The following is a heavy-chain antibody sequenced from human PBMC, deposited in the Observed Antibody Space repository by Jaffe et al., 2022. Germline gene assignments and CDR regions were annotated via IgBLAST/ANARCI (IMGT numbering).Heavy chain of an antibody. CDR3: ARDGGGYNYGLPFDY. V-gene: IGHV4-59*01. CDR1: GGSISSYY. J-gene: IGHJ4*02. Sequence: QVQLQESGPGLVKPSETLSLTCTVSGGSISSYYWSWIRQPPGKGLEWIGYIYYSGSTNYNPSLKSRVTISVDTSKNQFSLKLSSVTAADTAVYYCARDGGGYNYGLPFDYWGQGTLVTVSS. D-gene: IGHD4-17*01. CDR2: IYYSGST.